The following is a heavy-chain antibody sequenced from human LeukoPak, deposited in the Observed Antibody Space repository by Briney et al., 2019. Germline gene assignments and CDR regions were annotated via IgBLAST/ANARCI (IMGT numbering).Heavy chain of an antibody. CDR1: GFTFSSYA. CDR3: AKYSSSSRWYFDY. Sequence: PGGSLRLSYAASGFTFSSYAMSWVRQAPGKGLEWVSAISGSGGSTYYADSVKGRFTISRDNSKNTLYLQMNSLRAEDTAVYYCAKYSSSSRWYFDYWGQGTLVTVSS. D-gene: IGHD6-6*01. J-gene: IGHJ4*02. CDR2: ISGSGGST. V-gene: IGHV3-23*01.